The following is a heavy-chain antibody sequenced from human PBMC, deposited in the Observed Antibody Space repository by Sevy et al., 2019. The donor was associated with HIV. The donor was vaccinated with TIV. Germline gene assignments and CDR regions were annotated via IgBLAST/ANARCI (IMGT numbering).Heavy chain of an antibody. CDR1: GFIFSSYG. CDR3: VKGGVTWELLDY. CDR2: ISYAARSK. D-gene: IGHD1-26*01. J-gene: IGHJ4*02. Sequence: GGSLRLSCAASGFIFSSYGMHWVRQAPGKGLEWVTIISYAARSKYYADSVKGRFTISRDNSEHILYLQMNSLRTDDTAVYYCVKGGVTWELLDYWGQGTLVTVSS. V-gene: IGHV3-30*18.